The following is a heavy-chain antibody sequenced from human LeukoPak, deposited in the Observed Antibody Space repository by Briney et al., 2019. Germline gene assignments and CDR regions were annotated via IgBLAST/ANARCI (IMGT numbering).Heavy chain of an antibody. CDR2: IKQGGSEK. D-gene: IGHD6-6*01. J-gene: IGHJ6*03. V-gene: IGHV3-7*01. CDR1: GFTISSYW. Sequence: AGTLTLTCAASGFTISSYWRSWVRQAPGKGRKGVANIKQGGSEKYYVDSVNGRFTISRDNAKNPLYLQMNSLRAADTAGYYCARDPLAARSIPYMDVWGKGTTVTVSS. CDR3: ARDPLAARSIPYMDV.